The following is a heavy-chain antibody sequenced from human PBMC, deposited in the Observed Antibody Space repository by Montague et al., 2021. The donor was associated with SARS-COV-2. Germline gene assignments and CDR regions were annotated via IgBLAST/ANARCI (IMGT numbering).Heavy chain of an antibody. D-gene: IGHD6-13*01. V-gene: IGHV4-39*07. J-gene: IGHJ6*02. CDR3: ARVGRQQLVRLSGMDV. CDR1: GGSISSSSYY. Sequence: SETLSLTCTVSGGSISSSSYYWGWIRQPPGKGLEWIGSIYCSGSTYYNPSLKSRVTISVDTSKNQFSLKLSSVTAADTAVYYCARVGRQQLVRLSGMDVWGQGTTATVSS. CDR2: IYCSGST.